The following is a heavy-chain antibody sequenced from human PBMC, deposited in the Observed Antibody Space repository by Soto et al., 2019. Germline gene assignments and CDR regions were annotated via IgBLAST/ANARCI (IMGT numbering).Heavy chain of an antibody. J-gene: IGHJ6*02. D-gene: IGHD6-13*01. CDR3: ASIAASGRGWDV. CDR1: GFTFSRYW. CDR2: IKQDGSEE. V-gene: IGHV3-7*01. Sequence: EVQLVESGGGLVQPGGSLRLSCVDSGFTFSRYWMSWVRQAPVKGLEWVGNIKQDGSEENYVDSVKGRFTISRDNAKNSIYLQMNSLRAEDTAVYYCASIAASGRGWDVWGQGTTVVVSS.